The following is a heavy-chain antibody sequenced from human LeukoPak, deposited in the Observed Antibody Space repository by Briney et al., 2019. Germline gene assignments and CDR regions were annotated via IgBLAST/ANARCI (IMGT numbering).Heavy chain of an antibody. J-gene: IGHJ4*02. CDR3: ARGGDILTGFYTEWFFDY. CDR2: IYSGGST. Sequence: PTGGSLRLSCAASGFTVSSNYMSWVRQAPGKGLEWVSVIYSGGSTYYADSVKGRFTISRDNSKNTLYLQMNSLRAEDTAVYYCARGGDILTGFYTEWFFDYWGQGTLVTVSS. D-gene: IGHD3-9*01. CDR1: GFTVSSNY. V-gene: IGHV3-66*01.